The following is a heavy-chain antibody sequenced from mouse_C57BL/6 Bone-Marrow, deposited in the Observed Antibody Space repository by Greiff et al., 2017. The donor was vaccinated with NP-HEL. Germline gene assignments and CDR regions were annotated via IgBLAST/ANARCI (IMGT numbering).Heavy chain of an antibody. CDR1: GFTFSSYG. V-gene: IGHV5-6*01. J-gene: IGHJ4*01. Sequence: EVKLMESGGDLVKPGGSLKLSCAASGFTFSSYGMSWVRQTPDKRLEWVATISSGGSYTYYLDSVKGRFTISRDTPKKTLYLQMSSLKSEDTAMYYCARHYDYGYAMDYWGQGTSVTVSS. CDR2: ISSGGSYT. D-gene: IGHD2-4*01. CDR3: ARHYDYGYAMDY.